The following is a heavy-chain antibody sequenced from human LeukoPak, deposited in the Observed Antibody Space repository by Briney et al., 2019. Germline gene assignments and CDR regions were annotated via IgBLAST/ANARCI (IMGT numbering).Heavy chain of an antibody. D-gene: IGHD6-19*01. V-gene: IGHV4-34*08. CDR1: GFTFSSYE. CDR3: TPSGPRGWFDP. Sequence: GSLRLSCAASGFTFSSYEMNWVRQAPGKGLEWIGEINHSGSTNYNPSLKSRVTISVDTSKNQFSLKLGSVTAADTAVYYCTPSGPRGWFDPWGQGTLVTVSS. CDR2: INHSGST. J-gene: IGHJ5*02.